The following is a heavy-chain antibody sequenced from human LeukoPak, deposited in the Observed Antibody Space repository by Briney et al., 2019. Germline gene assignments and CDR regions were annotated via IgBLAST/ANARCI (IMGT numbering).Heavy chain of an antibody. CDR2: MNPNSGNT. J-gene: IGHJ4*02. D-gene: IGHD6-19*01. Sequence: GASVKVSCKASGYTFTSYDINWVRQATGQGLEWMGWMNPNSGNTSYAQKFQGRVTMTRNTSISTAYMELSSLRSEDTAVYYCARDRSTSGDAVAGTGEFDYWGQGTLVTVSS. CDR3: ARDRSTSGDAVAGTGEFDY. CDR1: GYTFTSYD. V-gene: IGHV1-8*01.